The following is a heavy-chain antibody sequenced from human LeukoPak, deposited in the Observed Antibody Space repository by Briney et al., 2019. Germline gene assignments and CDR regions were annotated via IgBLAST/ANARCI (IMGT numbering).Heavy chain of an antibody. CDR2: IYYSGST. D-gene: IGHD1-7*01. CDR1: GVSINSYY. J-gene: IGHJ4*02. CDR3: ATGRTGTTVDY. Sequence: SETLSLTCTVSGVSINSYYWSWIRQPPGKGLEWIGYIYYSGSTNYNPSLKSRVTISLDTSKNQFSLKLSSVTAADTAVYYCATGRTGTTVDYWGQGTLVTVSS. V-gene: IGHV4-59*12.